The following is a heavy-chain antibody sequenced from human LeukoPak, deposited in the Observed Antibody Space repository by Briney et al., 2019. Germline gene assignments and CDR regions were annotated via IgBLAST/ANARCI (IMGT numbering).Heavy chain of an antibody. D-gene: IGHD6-13*01. V-gene: IGHV4-4*07. CDR2: IYTSGST. CDR1: GGSISSYY. J-gene: IGHJ4*02. Sequence: ASETLSLTCTVSGGSISSYYWSWIRQPAGKGLEWIGRIYTSGSTNYNPSLKSRVTMSVDTSKNQFSLKLSSVTAADTAVYYCARVDSSSWSEHLFDYWGQGTLVTVSS. CDR3: ARVDSSSWSEHLFDY.